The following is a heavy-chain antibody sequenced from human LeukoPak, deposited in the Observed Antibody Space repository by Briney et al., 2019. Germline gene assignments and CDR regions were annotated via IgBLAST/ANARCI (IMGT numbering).Heavy chain of an antibody. Sequence: GGSLRLSCAASGFTFSSYAMHWVRQAPGKGLEWVAVISYDGSNKYSADSVKGRFTISRDNSKNTLYLQMNSLRAEDTAVYYCARASSGVTPVGPCGYWGQGTLVTVSS. CDR1: GFTFSSYA. D-gene: IGHD4-23*01. V-gene: IGHV3-30*04. CDR3: ARASSGVTPVGPCGY. CDR2: ISYDGSNK. J-gene: IGHJ4*02.